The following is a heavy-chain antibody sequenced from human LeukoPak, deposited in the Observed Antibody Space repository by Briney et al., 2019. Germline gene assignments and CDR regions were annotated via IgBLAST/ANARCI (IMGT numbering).Heavy chain of an antibody. V-gene: IGHV3-15*01. Sequence: GGSLRLSCVDSGFTFTNAWMSWVRQAPGKGLEWIGRIKSKTDGGTTNYAEPVRGRFTISRDDSKSAVYLQMNSLKIEDTAVYYCTTDLGTYYHGSQRLIPIDYWGQGTLVTVSS. CDR1: GFTFTNAW. CDR3: TTDLGTYYHGSQRLIPIDY. CDR2: IKSKTDGGTT. D-gene: IGHD3-10*01. J-gene: IGHJ4*02.